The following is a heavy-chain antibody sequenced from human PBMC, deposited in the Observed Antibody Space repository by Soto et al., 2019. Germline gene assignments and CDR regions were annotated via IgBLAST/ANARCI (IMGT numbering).Heavy chain of an antibody. CDR2: IIPIFGTA. D-gene: IGHD2-15*01. CDR3: ASLYCSGGSCYSVYNWFDP. Sequence: SVKVSCKASGGTFSSYAISWVRQAPGQGLEWMGGIIPIFGTANYAQKFQGRVTITADESTSTAYMELSSLRSEDTAVYYCASLYCSGGSCYSVYNWFDPWGQGTLVTVSS. CDR1: GGTFSSYA. J-gene: IGHJ5*02. V-gene: IGHV1-69*13.